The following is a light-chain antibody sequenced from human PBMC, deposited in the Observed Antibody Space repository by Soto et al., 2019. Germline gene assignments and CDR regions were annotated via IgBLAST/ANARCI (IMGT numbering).Light chain of an antibody. CDR2: DVS. V-gene: IGLV2-14*03. J-gene: IGLJ1*01. Sequence: QSALTQPASVSGSPGQSITISCTGTSNDIGGYNFVSWYQQNTGKDPKRMIYDVSDRPTGDYNRFSGYKSSNTDSLTISGRHHEDEAEYYCSSYRSITTSYEFGNGTKLTVL. CDR1: SNDIGGYNF. CDR3: SSYRSITTSYE.